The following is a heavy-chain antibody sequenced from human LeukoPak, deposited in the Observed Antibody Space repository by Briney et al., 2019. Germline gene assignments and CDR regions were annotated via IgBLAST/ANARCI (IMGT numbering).Heavy chain of an antibody. D-gene: IGHD2-15*01. CDR3: ARQGYCSGGSCYYYYYYYMDV. Sequence: SVKVSCKASGGTFSNYAIGWVRQAPGQGLEWMGGIIPVFGTANYAQKFQGRVTITADKSTSTAYMELSSLRSEDTAVYYCARQGYCSGGSCYYYYYYYMDVWGKGTTVTVSS. CDR1: GGTFSNYA. CDR2: IIPVFGTA. V-gene: IGHV1-69*06. J-gene: IGHJ6*03.